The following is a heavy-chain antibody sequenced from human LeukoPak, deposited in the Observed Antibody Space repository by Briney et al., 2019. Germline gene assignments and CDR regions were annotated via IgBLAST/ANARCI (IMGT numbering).Heavy chain of an antibody. CDR1: GFTVSSNY. Sequence: GGSLRLSCAASGFTVSSNYMSWVRQAPGKGLEWVSVIYSGGSTYYADSVKGRFTISRDNSKNTLYLQMNSLRAEDTAVYYCARYGLVYERGDAFDIWGQGTMVTVSS. V-gene: IGHV3-53*01. J-gene: IGHJ3*02. D-gene: IGHD5/OR15-5a*01. CDR3: ARYGLVYERGDAFDI. CDR2: IYSGGST.